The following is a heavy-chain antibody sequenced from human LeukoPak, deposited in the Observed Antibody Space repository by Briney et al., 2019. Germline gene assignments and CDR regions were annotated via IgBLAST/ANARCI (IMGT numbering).Heavy chain of an antibody. CDR2: IYYSGST. CDR1: GGSISSYY. Sequence: MASETLSLTCTVSGGSISSYYWSWIRQPPGKGLEWIGYIYYSGSTNYKSSLKSRVTISVDTSKNQFSLKLSSVTAADTAVCYCARVGSSSRLGVDPWGRGTLVTVSS. V-gene: IGHV4-59*01. J-gene: IGHJ5*02. CDR3: ARVGSSSRLGVDP. D-gene: IGHD6-13*01.